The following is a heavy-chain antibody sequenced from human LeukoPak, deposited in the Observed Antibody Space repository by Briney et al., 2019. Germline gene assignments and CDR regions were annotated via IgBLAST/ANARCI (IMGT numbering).Heavy chain of an antibody. CDR3: GKVGGNTNS. D-gene: IGHD4-23*01. V-gene: IGHV4-30-4*01. J-gene: IGHJ4*02. Sequence: QVQLHESGPGLVKTSQTLSLTCTVSGASITSDIFYWNWVRHSPGKGLEWIGAIHNSRGTSYTPSLESRLTISVDPSENKFFLKMTSVTDADTATYYCGKVGGNTNSWGQGTLVTVSS. CDR1: GASITSDIFY. CDR2: IHNSRGT.